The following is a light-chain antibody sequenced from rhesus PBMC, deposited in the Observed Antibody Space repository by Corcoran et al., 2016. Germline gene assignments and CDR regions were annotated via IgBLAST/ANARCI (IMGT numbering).Light chain of an antibody. CDR2: KAS. V-gene: IGKV1-22*01. CDR3: QQYDSRPWT. CDR1: QAISSG. J-gene: IGKJ1*01. Sequence: DIQMTQSPSSLSASVGDTVTITCRASQAISSGLAWYQQKPGTAPKLLIYKASSLQSGVPSRFSGSRSGTDFTLTLSSLQSDDFATYYCQQYDSRPWTFGQGTKVEIK.